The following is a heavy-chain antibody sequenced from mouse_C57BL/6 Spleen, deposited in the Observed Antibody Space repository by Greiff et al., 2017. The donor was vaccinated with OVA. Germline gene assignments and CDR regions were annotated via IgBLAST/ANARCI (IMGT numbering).Heavy chain of an antibody. D-gene: IGHD1-1*01. CDR1: GYTFTSYW. Sequence: VQLQQPGAELVKPGASVKLSCKASGYTFTSYWMHWVKQRPGQGLEWIGMIHPNSGSTNYNEKFKSKATLTVDKSSSTAYMQLSSLTSEDSAVYYGAREGDYYGSRGYFDYWGQGTTLTVSS. J-gene: IGHJ2*01. CDR2: IHPNSGST. CDR3: AREGDYYGSRGYFDY. V-gene: IGHV1-64*01.